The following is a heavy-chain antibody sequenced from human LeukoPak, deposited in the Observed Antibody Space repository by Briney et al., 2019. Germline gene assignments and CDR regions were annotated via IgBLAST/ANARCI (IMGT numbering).Heavy chain of an antibody. V-gene: IGHV4-39*07. D-gene: IGHD3-22*01. CDR2: IYHSGST. CDR1: GGSISSSSYY. CDR3: ARRGSGYFP. J-gene: IGHJ5*02. Sequence: SETLSLTCTVSGGSISSSSYYWGWIRQPPGKGLEWIGSIYHSGSTYYNPSLKSRVTISVDTSKNQFSLKLSSVTAADTAVYYCARRGSGYFPWGQGTLVTVSS.